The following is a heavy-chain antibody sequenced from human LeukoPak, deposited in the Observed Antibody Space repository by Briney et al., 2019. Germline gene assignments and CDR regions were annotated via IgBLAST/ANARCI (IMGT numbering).Heavy chain of an antibody. V-gene: IGHV4-61*01. CDR2: IYYSGST. CDR3: ARVHLHSGSYYFDY. D-gene: IGHD1-26*01. CDR1: GGSVSSGSYY. J-gene: IGHJ4*02. Sequence: SETLSLTCTVSGGSVSSGSYYWSWIRQPPGKGLEWIGYIYYSGSTNHNPSLKSRVTISVDTSKNQFSLKLSSVTAADTAVYYCARVHLHSGSYYFDYWGQGTLVTVSS.